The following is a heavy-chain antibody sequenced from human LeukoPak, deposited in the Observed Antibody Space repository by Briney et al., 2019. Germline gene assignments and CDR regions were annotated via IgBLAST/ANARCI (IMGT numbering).Heavy chain of an antibody. J-gene: IGHJ1*01. CDR3: AKETSGWLYLGYFQH. CDR1: GFTFSSYG. V-gene: IGHV3-30*02. Sequence: GGSLRLSCAASGFTFSSYGMHWVRQAPGKGLEWVAFIRYDGSNKYYADSVKGRFTISRDNSKNTLYLQMNSLRAEDTAVYYCAKETSGWLYLGYFQHWGQGTLVTVSS. D-gene: IGHD6-13*01. CDR2: IRYDGSNK.